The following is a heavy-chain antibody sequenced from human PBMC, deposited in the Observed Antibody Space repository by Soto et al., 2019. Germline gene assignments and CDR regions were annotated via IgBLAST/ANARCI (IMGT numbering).Heavy chain of an antibody. Sequence: GGSLRLSCAASGFTFSSYAMSWVRQAPGKGLEWVSAISGSGGSTYYADSVKGRFTISRDNSKNTLYLQMNSLRAEDTAVYYCAKERSIVVVVAATNWFDPWGQGTLVTVSS. CDR3: AKERSIVVVVAATNWFDP. CDR1: GFTFSSYA. J-gene: IGHJ5*02. D-gene: IGHD2-15*01. CDR2: ISGSGGST. V-gene: IGHV3-23*01.